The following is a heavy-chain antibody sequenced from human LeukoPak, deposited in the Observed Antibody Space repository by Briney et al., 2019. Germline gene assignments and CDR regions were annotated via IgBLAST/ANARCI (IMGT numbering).Heavy chain of an antibody. J-gene: IGHJ3*02. CDR1: GGSFSGYY. D-gene: IGHD2-2*01. CDR3: ASPAIVVVPAAFGGDAFDI. Sequence: SETLSLTCAVYGGSFSGYYWSWIRQPPGKGLEWIGEINHSGSTNYNPSLKSRVTISVDTSKNQFSLKLSSVTAADTAVYYCASPAIVVVPAAFGGDAFDIWGQGTMVTVSS. CDR2: INHSGST. V-gene: IGHV4-34*01.